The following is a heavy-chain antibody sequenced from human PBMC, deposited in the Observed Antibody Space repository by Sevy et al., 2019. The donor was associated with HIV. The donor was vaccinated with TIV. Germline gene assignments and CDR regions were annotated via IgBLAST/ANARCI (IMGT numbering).Heavy chain of an antibody. CDR1: GFTVSTYA. Sequence: GGSLRLSCAASGFTVSTYAINWVRQAPGEGLEWVPAIPGGGDSTYYADSVKGRFTISRDNSKNVVYLQMNSLRAEDTAVYYCAAGDTSMVTDLDYWGQGTLVTVSS. V-gene: IGHV3-23*01. CDR3: AAGDTSMVTDLDY. CDR2: IPGGGDST. D-gene: IGHD5-18*01. J-gene: IGHJ4*02.